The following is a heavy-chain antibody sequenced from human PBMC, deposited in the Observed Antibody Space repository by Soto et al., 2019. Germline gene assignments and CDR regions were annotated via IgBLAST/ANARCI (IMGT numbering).Heavy chain of an antibody. J-gene: IGHJ6*02. D-gene: IGHD3-3*01. CDR1: GFTFSSYW. V-gene: IGHV3-74*01. CDR2: INSDGSST. Sequence: GGSLRLSCAASGFTFSSYWMHWVRQAPGKGLVWVSRINSDGSSTSYADSVKGRFTISRDNAKNTLYLQMNSLRAEDTAVYYCARVNLEWLLYNYYYYGMDVWGQGTTVTVSS. CDR3: ARVNLEWLLYNYYYYGMDV.